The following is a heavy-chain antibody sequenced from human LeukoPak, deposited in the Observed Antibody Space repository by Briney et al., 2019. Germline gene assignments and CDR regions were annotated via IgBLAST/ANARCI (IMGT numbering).Heavy chain of an antibody. D-gene: IGHD3-10*01. Sequence: PGGSLRLSCAASGFTFSSYSMNWVRQAPGQGLEWVSSISSSSSYIYYADSVKGRFTISRDNAKNSLYLQMNSLRAEDTAVYYCARGLYYYGSIAFDPWGQGTLVTVSS. CDR3: ARGLYYYGSIAFDP. J-gene: IGHJ5*02. CDR2: ISSSSSYI. V-gene: IGHV3-21*01. CDR1: GFTFSSYS.